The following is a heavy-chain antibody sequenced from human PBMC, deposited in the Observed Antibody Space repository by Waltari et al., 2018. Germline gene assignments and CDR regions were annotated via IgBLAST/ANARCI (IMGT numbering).Heavy chain of an antibody. CDR3: ARHPRDGYMSAFDI. J-gene: IGHJ3*02. CDR1: GYTFTSYG. CDR2: ISAYSGNT. V-gene: IGHV1-18*01. D-gene: IGHD5-12*01. Sequence: QVQLVQSGTEVKKPGASVKVSCKASGYTFTSYGINWVRPAPGQGLEWMGWISAYSGNTYYAQKLQGRVTMTTDTSTSTAYMELRSLRSDDTAVYYCARHPRDGYMSAFDIWGQGTMVTVSS.